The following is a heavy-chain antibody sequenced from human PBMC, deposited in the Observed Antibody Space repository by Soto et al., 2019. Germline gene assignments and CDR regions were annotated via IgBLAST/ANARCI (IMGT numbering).Heavy chain of an antibody. Sequence: GGSLRLSCAASGFTFSSYGMHWVRQAQSKGLEWEAAILYDGSKKYYADSMKGRFTISRDNSKNTLYLQMNSLRAEDTALYYCAKDRGALRCSEEHYYFDYWGQGTLVTVSS. D-gene: IGHD4-17*01. V-gene: IGHV3-30*18. CDR2: ILYDGSKK. J-gene: IGHJ4*02. CDR3: AKDRGALRCSEEHYYFDY. CDR1: GFTFSSYG.